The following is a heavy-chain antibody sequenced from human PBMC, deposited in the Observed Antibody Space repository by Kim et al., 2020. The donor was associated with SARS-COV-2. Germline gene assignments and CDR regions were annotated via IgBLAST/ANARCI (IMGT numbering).Heavy chain of an antibody. CDR2: IYYSGST. V-gene: IGHV4-30-4*01. CDR1: GGSISSGDYY. Sequence: SETLSLTCTVSGGSISSGDYYWSWIRQPPGKGLEWIGYIYYSGSTYYNPSLKSRVTISVDTSKNQFSLKLSPVTAADTAVYYCARAGLMVRGVIMTPELLFFWGQGTLVTVSS. J-gene: IGHJ4*02. CDR3: ARAGLMVRGVIMTPELLFF. D-gene: IGHD3-10*01.